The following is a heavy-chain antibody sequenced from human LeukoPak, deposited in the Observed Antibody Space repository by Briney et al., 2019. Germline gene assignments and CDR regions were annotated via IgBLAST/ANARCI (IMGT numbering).Heavy chain of an antibody. V-gene: IGHV3-30-3*01. CDR1: GFTFRAYI. CDR2: ITSDGTNE. J-gene: IGHJ4*02. D-gene: IGHD6-19*01. Sequence: PGRSLRLSCAAYGFTFRAYIMHWVRQAPGKGLEWVAVITSDGTNEYYADAVKGRFTISRDNSKTTLYLHMNSLRVEDTAVYYCARSNGWYLDYWGQGTLVTVSS. CDR3: ARSNGWYLDY.